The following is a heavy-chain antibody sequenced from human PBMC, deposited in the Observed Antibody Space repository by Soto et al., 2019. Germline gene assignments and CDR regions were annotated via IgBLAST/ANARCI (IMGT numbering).Heavy chain of an antibody. J-gene: IGHJ3*02. CDR2: INPNSGGT. CDR1: GYTFTGYY. D-gene: IGHD2-21*02. V-gene: IGHV1-2*02. Sequence: ASVKVSCKASGYTFTGYYMHWVRQAPGQGLEWMGWINPNSGGTNYAQKFQGRVTITADESTSTAYMELSSLRSEDTAVYYCARAPFSYCGGDCYSGDAFDIWGQGTMFTVSS. CDR3: ARAPFSYCGGDCYSGDAFDI.